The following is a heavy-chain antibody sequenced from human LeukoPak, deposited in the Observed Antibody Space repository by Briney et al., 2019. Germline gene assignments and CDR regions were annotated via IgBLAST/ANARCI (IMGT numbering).Heavy chain of an antibody. CDR1: GGSISSSSYY. CDR3: ARDYGDILTGYDAFDI. V-gene: IGHV4-39*07. CDR2: IYYSGST. Sequence: SETLSLTCTVSGGSISSSSYYWGWLRQPPGKGLEWIGSIYYSGSTYYNPSLKSRVTISVDTSKNQFSLKLSSVTAADTAVYYCARDYGDILTGYDAFDIWGQGTMVTVSS. J-gene: IGHJ3*02. D-gene: IGHD3-9*01.